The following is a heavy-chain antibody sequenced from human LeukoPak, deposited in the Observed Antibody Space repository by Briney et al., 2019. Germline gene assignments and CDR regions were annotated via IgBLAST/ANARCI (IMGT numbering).Heavy chain of an antibody. CDR2: IIPIFGTA. CDR1: GGTFISYA. CDR3: ARDRASENYYDSSGYLDY. Sequence: ASVKVSCKASGGTFISYAISWVRQAPGQGLEWMGGIIPIFGTANYAQKFQGRVTITADESTSTAYMELSSLRSEDTAVYYCARDRASENYYDSSGYLDYWGQGTLVTVSS. J-gene: IGHJ4*02. D-gene: IGHD3-22*01. V-gene: IGHV1-69*13.